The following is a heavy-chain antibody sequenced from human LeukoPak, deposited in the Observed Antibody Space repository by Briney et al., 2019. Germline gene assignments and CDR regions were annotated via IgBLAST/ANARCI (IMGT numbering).Heavy chain of an antibody. Sequence: SSETLSLTCAVYGGSFSGYYWSWIRQPPGKGLEWIGEINHSGSTNYNPSLKSRVTISVDTPKNQFSLKLSSVTAADTAVYYCARTTGGRRRYDYVWGRPSEFDYWGQGTLVTVSS. CDR2: INHSGST. CDR3: ARTTGGRRRYDYVWGRPSEFDY. V-gene: IGHV4-34*01. J-gene: IGHJ4*02. D-gene: IGHD3-16*01. CDR1: GGSFSGYY.